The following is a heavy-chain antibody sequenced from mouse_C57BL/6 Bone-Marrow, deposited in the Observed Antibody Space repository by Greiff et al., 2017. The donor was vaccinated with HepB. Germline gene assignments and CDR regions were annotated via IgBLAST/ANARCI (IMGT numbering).Heavy chain of an antibody. J-gene: IGHJ4*01. CDR2: IDPENGDT. Sequence: EVQLQQSGAELVRPGASVKLSCTASGFNIKDDYMHWVKQRPEQGLEWIGWIDPENGDTEYASKFQGKATITADTSSNTAYLQLSSLTSEDTAVYYCTTTAQDYALDYWCQGTAVTVSS. D-gene: IGHD3-2*02. CDR1: GFNIKDDY. V-gene: IGHV14-4*01. CDR3: TTTAQDYALDY.